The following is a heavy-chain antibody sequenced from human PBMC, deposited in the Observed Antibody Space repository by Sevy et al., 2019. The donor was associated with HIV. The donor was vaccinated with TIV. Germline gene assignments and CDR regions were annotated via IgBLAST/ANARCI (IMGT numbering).Heavy chain of an antibody. V-gene: IGHV3-7*03. CDR3: ARDCSSTSCLWGLDV. Sequence: GRSLRLSCAASGFTFSTYWMSWVRQAPGKGLEWVANIKKDGSEKYYVDSVKGRFTISRDNAKSSLYLQMKSLRAEDTAVYYCARDCSSTSCLWGLDVWGQGTTVTVSS. D-gene: IGHD2-2*01. CDR2: IKKDGSEK. J-gene: IGHJ6*02. CDR1: GFTFSTYW.